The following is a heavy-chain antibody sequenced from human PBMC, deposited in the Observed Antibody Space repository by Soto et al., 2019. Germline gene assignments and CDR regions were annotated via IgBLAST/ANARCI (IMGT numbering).Heavy chain of an antibody. CDR1: GGTFSSFT. CDR2: IIPILGIA. D-gene: IGHD3-16*02. CDR3: ARTDDPTFGGVIEYYFDY. J-gene: IGHJ4*02. V-gene: IGHV1-69*02. Sequence: GASVKVSCKASGGTFSSFTISWVRQAPGQGLEWMGRIIPILGIANYAQKFQGRVTITADKSTSTAYMELSSLRSEDTAVYYCARTDDPTFGGVIEYYFDYWGQGTLVTVSS.